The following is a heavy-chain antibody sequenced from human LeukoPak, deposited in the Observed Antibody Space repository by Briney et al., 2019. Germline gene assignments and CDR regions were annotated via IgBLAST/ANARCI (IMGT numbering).Heavy chain of an antibody. D-gene: IGHD3-3*01. Sequence: PGGSLRLSCAASGFTFSSYSMNWVRQAPGKGLEWVSSISSSSSYIYYADSVKGRFTISRDNAKNSLYLQMNSLRAEDTAVYYCARANYDLWSGYYAVFDYWGQGTLVTVSS. CDR1: GFTFSSYS. V-gene: IGHV3-21*01. J-gene: IGHJ4*02. CDR3: ARANYDLWSGYYAVFDY. CDR2: ISSSSSYI.